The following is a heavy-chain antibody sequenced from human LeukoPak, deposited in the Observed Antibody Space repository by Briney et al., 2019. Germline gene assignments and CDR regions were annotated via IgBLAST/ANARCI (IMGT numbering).Heavy chain of an antibody. D-gene: IGHD3-22*01. CDR2: IKQDGSEK. V-gene: IGHV3-7*01. CDR1: GFTFSNYW. Sequence: GGSLRLSCAASGFTFSNYWMSWVRQAPGKGLEWVANIKQDGSEKYYVDSVKGRFTISRDNAKKSLYLQMNSLRAEDTAVYYCARGHHSVNYYDSSGYPFDYWGQGTLVTVSS. CDR3: ARGHHSVNYYDSSGYPFDY. J-gene: IGHJ4*02.